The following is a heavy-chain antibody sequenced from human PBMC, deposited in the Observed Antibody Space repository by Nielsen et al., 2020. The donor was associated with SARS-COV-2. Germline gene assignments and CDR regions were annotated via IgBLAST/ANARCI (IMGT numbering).Heavy chain of an antibody. J-gene: IGHJ4*02. CDR3: VRLAAAGTGGFDY. CDR2: IKQDGSEK. Sequence: ESLKISCAASGFTFSSYWMSWVRQAPGKGLEWVANIKQDGSEKYYVDSVKGRFTISRDNAKNSLYLQMNSLRAEDTALYYCVRLAAAGTGGFDYWGQGTLVTVSS. V-gene: IGHV3-7*03. D-gene: IGHD6-13*01. CDR1: GFTFSSYW.